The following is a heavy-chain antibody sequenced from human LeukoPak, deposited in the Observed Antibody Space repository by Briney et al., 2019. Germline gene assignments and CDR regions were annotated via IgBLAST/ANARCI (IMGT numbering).Heavy chain of an antibody. CDR2: IYYSGST. CDR1: GGSISSYC. J-gene: IGHJ4*02. CDR3: ARRRVYYDSSGYHLYYFDY. V-gene: IGHV4-59*08. D-gene: IGHD3-22*01. Sequence: SETLSLTCTVSGGSISSYCWSWIRQPPGKGLEWIGYIYYSGSTNYNPSLKSRVTISVDTSKNQFSLKLSSVTAADTAVYYCARRRVYYDSSGYHLYYFDYWGQGTLVTVSS.